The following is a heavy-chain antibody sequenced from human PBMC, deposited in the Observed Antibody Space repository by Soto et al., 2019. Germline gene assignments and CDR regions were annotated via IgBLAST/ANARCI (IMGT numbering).Heavy chain of an antibody. CDR3: AREKNIVVLPLLSLDF. V-gene: IGHV1-69*06. CDR1: GGTFDNYA. CDR2: SIPIIGTP. D-gene: IGHD2-21*01. J-gene: IGHJ4*02. Sequence: VQLVQSGAEVKKPGSSVIVSCKASGGTFDNYAISWVRQAPGQGLEWMGGSIPIIGTPSYAQRFQGRVTFIADKSTRTAYMELRSLRSEDTAVYYCAREKNIVVLPLLSLDFWGQGTQVIVSS.